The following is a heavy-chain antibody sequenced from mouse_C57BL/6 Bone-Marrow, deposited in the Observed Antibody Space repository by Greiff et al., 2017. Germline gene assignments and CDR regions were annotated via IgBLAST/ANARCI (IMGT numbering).Heavy chain of an antibody. D-gene: IGHD1-1*01. CDR2: ISSGGSYT. CDR3: ARGAVTTVVATSFDY. J-gene: IGHJ2*01. V-gene: IGHV5-6*02. Sequence: EVMLVESGGDLVKPGGSLKLSCAASGFTFSSYGMSWVRQTPDKRLEWVATISSGGSYTYYPDSVKGRFTISRDNAKNTLYLQMSSLKSEDTAMYYYARGAVTTVVATSFDYWGQGTTLTVSS. CDR1: GFTFSSYG.